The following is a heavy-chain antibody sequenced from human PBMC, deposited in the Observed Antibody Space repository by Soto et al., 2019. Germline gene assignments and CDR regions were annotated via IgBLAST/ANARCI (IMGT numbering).Heavy chain of an antibody. CDR3: ARGHNWNDAAGRSFLHQYDY. V-gene: IGHV1-18*01. J-gene: IGHJ4*02. CDR2: ISAYNGNT. D-gene: IGHD1-1*01. CDR1: GYTFTSYG. Sequence: ASVKVSCKASGYTFTSYGISWVRQAPGQGLEWLGWISAYNGNTNYAQKLQGRVTMTTDTSTSTAYMELRSLRSDDTAVYYCARGHNWNDAAGRSFLHQYDYWGQGTTVTVSS.